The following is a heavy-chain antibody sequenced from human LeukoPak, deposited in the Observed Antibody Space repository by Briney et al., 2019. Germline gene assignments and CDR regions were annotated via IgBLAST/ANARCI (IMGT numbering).Heavy chain of an antibody. V-gene: IGHV4-4*07. J-gene: IGHJ6*03. CDR3: ARDSSYSGSYYYYYYMDV. Sequence: PSETLSLTCTVSGGSISSYYWSWIRQPAGKGLEWIGRIYTSGSTNYNPSLKSRVTMSVDTSKNQFSLKLSSVTAADTAVYYCARDSSYSGSYYYYYYMDVWGKGTTVTISS. CDR1: GGSISSYY. CDR2: IYTSGST. D-gene: IGHD1-26*01.